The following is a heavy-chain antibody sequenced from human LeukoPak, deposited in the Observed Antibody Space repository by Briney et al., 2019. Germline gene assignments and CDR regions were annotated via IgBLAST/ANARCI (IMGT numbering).Heavy chain of an antibody. Sequence: PGGSLRLSCAASGFTFSSYSMNWVRQAPGKGLEWVSAISGSGGSTYYADSVKGRFTISRDNSKNTLYLQMNSLRAEDTAVYYCAKDATIFGVVIEYYFDYWGQGTLVTVSS. CDR3: AKDATIFGVVIEYYFDY. D-gene: IGHD3-3*01. CDR1: GFTFSSYS. CDR2: ISGSGGST. V-gene: IGHV3-23*01. J-gene: IGHJ4*02.